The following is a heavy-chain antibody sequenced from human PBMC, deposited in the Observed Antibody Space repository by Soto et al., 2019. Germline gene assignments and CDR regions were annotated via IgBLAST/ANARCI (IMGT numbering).Heavy chain of an antibody. CDR3: ARSSLSGWEIPYDHDAFDI. Sequence: GGSLRLSCAASGFTFSSYSMNWVRQAPGKGLEWVSYISSSSSTIYYADSVKGRFTISRDNAKNSLYLQMNSLRDEDTAVYYCARSSLSGWEIPYDHDAFDIWGQGTMVTVSS. D-gene: IGHD1-26*01. V-gene: IGHV3-48*02. CDR2: ISSSSSTI. J-gene: IGHJ3*02. CDR1: GFTFSSYS.